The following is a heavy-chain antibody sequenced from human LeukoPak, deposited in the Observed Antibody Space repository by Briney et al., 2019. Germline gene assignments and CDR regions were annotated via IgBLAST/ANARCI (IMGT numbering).Heavy chain of an antibody. D-gene: IGHD5-12*01. CDR1: GYTFTSYG. CDR2: ISAYNGNT. CDR3: ALSTLRGYSGYGRELDY. Sequence: ASVKVSCKASGYTFTSYGISWVRQAPGQGLEWMGWISAYNGNTNYAQKLQGRVTMTTDTSTSTAYMELSRLRSDDTAVYYCALSTLRGYSGYGRELDYWGQGTLVTVSS. J-gene: IGHJ4*02. V-gene: IGHV1-18*01.